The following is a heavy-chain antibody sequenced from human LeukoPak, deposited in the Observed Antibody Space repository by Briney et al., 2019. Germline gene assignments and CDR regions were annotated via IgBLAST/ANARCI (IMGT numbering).Heavy chain of an antibody. CDR1: GFTVGSNY. J-gene: IGHJ4*02. CDR2: IYPGGTT. V-gene: IGHV3-66*04. D-gene: IGHD6-19*01. Sequence: GGSLRLSCAASGFTVGSNYMGWVRQAPGKGLEWVSVIYPGGTTYYPDSVKGRFTISRDNSKNTLFLRMDSLRAEDTAVYYCARLAVAYFDSWGQGTLVSVSS. CDR3: ARLAVAYFDS.